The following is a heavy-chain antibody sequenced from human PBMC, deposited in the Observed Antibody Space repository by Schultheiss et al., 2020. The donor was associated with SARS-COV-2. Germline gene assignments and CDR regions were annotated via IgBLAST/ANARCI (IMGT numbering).Heavy chain of an antibody. Sequence: GGSLRLSCAASGFTFSTFEMNWVRQAPGKGLEWVSYISSNSTTMYYADSVRGRFTISRDNAKNSLYLQMSSLRAEDTALYYCARGGRYNTGWSSFDYWCQGTLVTVSS. CDR3: ARGGRYNTGWSSFDY. J-gene: IGHJ4*02. CDR1: GFTFSTFE. D-gene: IGHD6-19*01. V-gene: IGHV3-48*03. CDR2: ISSNSTTM.